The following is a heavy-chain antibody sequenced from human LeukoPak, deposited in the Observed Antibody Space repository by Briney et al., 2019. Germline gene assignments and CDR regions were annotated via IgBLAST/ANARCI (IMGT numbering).Heavy chain of an antibody. Sequence: GGTLRLSCAGSGFPFSIHGMNWVRQAPGKGLEWVSGISPGGGPTYYADSVKGRFTISRDNAKNSLYLQMNSLRAEDTAVYYCARETASDPMVRGVILDYWGQGTLVTVSS. D-gene: IGHD3-10*01. CDR2: ISPGGGPT. V-gene: IGHV3-21*01. J-gene: IGHJ4*02. CDR3: ARETASDPMVRGVILDY. CDR1: GFPFSIHG.